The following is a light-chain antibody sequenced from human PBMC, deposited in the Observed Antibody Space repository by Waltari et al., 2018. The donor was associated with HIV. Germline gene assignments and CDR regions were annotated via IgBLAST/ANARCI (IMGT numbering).Light chain of an antibody. Sequence: QSALPQPASVSGSPGQSITLSCTGTRSDVGGYNSVSWYQQHPGKAPKLMIYDVSNRPSGVSNRFSGSKSGNTASLTISGLQAEDEADYYCSSYTSSSPYAFGTGTKVTVL. CDR3: SSYTSSSPYA. CDR1: RSDVGGYNS. CDR2: DVS. V-gene: IGLV2-14*03. J-gene: IGLJ1*01.